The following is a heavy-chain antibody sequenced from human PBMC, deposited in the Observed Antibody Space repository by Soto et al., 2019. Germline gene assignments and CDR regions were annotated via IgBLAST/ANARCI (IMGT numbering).Heavy chain of an antibody. CDR3: AREDCSSTSCYISYYYGMDV. V-gene: IGHV3-33*01. CDR2: IWYDGSNK. J-gene: IGHJ6*02. Sequence: PGGSLRLSCAASGFTFSSYGMHWVRQAPGKGLEWVAVIWYDGSNKYCADSVKSRFTISRDNSKNTLYLQMNSLRAEDTAVCYCAREDCSSTSCYISYYYGMDVWGQGTTVTVSS. D-gene: IGHD2-2*02. CDR1: GFTFSSYG.